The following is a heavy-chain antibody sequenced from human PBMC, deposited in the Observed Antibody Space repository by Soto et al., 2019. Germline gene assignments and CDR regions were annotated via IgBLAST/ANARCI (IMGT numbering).Heavy chain of an antibody. Sequence: SVKVSCKASGGTFSSYAISWVRQAPGQGLEWMGGIIPIFGTANYAQKFQGRVTITADEPTSTAYMELSSLRSEDTAVYYCARDADSKSEEYSIAQGGMDVWGQGTTVTVAS. CDR3: ARDADSKSEEYSIAQGGMDV. CDR1: GGTFSSYA. J-gene: IGHJ6*02. V-gene: IGHV1-69*13. CDR2: IIPIFGTA. D-gene: IGHD6-6*01.